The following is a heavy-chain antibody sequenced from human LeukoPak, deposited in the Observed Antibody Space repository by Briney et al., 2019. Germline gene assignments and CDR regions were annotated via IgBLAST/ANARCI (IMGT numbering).Heavy chain of an antibody. Sequence: PSETLSLTCTVSGGSLSSYYWSCIRQPPGKGLEWIGYIYYSGSTNYNPSLKSRVTISVDTSKNQFSLKLSSVTAADMAVYYCARVDYYGSGSPLRWFDPWGQGTLVTVSS. D-gene: IGHD3-10*01. J-gene: IGHJ5*02. CDR3: ARVDYYGSGSPLRWFDP. V-gene: IGHV4-59*08. CDR1: GGSLSSYY. CDR2: IYYSGST.